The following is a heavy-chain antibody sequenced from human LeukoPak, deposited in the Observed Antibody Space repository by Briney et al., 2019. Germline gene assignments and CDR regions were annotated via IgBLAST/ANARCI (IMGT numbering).Heavy chain of an antibody. CDR2: IKQDGSEK. J-gene: IGHJ3*02. D-gene: IGHD3-10*01. CDR3: TSYGSGSTDAFDI. CDR1: GFTFSSYW. Sequence: GGSLRLSCAASGFTFSSYWMSWVRQAPGKGLEWVANIKQDGSEKYYVHSVKGRFTISRDNAKNSLYLQMNSLRAEDTAVYYCTSYGSGSTDAFDIWGQGTMVTVSS. V-gene: IGHV3-7*01.